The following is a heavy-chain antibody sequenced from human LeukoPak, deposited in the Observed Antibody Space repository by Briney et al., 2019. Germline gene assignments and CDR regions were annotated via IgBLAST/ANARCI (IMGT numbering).Heavy chain of an antibody. CDR2: IYPGDSDT. Sequence: GESLKISCQGSGYRFIGYWIGCVRQVPGKGLEWLGIIYPGDSDTKYRPSLQGQVTISVDKSINTAYLQWSGLKASDTAIYYCAGSEMSTFFDFWGQGTLVTVSS. CDR1: GYRFIGYW. CDR3: AGSEMSTFFDF. J-gene: IGHJ5*01. V-gene: IGHV5-51*01. D-gene: IGHD5-24*01.